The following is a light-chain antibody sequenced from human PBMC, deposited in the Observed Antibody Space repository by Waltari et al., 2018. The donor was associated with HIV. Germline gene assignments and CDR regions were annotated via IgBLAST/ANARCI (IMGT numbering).Light chain of an antibody. Sequence: QSVLTQPPSASGAPGQRVTTSCTGSRTNLGAGYDLHWYQPLPGTAPKLLIFRNVNRPSGVPDRFSGSKSGTSASLAITGLQAEDEADFYCQSYDTSLGGWVFGGGTKLTVL. CDR2: RNV. J-gene: IGLJ3*02. CDR1: RTNLGAGYD. CDR3: QSYDTSLGGWV. V-gene: IGLV1-40*01.